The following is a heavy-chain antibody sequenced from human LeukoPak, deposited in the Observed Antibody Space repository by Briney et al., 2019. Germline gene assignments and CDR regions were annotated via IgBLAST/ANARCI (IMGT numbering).Heavy chain of an antibody. CDR1: GGSFSGYY. CDR3: ARARIAAAGTPLLH. J-gene: IGHJ4*02. D-gene: IGHD6-13*01. CDR2: INHSGST. V-gene: IGHV4-34*01. Sequence: SETLSLTCAVYGGSFSGYYWSWIRQPPGKGLEWMAEINHSGSTNYNPPLKSRVTISVDTSKHQFSLKLSSVTAADTAVYYCARARIAAAGTPLLHWGQGTLVTVSS.